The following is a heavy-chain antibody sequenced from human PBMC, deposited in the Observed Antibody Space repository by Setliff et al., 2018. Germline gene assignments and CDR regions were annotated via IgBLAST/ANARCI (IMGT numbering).Heavy chain of an antibody. CDR1: GFTFDDYT. J-gene: IGHJ4*03. Sequence: PGGSLRLSCAASGFTFDDYTMHWVRQAPGKGLEWVSLISWDGGSTYYADSVKGRFTISRDNSKNSLYLQMNSLRAEDTAVYYCARVWRLVSDYWGQGTMVTVSS. D-gene: IGHD2-21*02. V-gene: IGHV3-43*01. CDR2: ISWDGGST. CDR3: ARVWRLVSDY.